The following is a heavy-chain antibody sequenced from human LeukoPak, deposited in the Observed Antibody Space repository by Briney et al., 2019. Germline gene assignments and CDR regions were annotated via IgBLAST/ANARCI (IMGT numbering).Heavy chain of an antibody. CDR3: ARPVEMATSPFDY. J-gene: IGHJ4*02. CDR1: GYLFANYW. Sequence: GESLQISCKGSGYLFANYWIAWVRQMPGKGLEWMGIIYPDDSDTRYSPSFQGQVTISADKSIATAYLQWSSLKASDTAMYYCARPVEMATSPFDYWGQGTLVTVSS. V-gene: IGHV5-51*01. CDR2: IYPDDSDT. D-gene: IGHD5-24*01.